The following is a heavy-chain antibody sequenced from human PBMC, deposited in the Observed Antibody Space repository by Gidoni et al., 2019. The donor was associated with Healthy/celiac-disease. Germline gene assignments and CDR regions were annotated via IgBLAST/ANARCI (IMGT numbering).Heavy chain of an antibody. D-gene: IGHD6-13*01. Sequence: EVQLVESGGGLVQPCGSLRLSCAASGSTFRSYRMNWVRQAPGKGLGWVSYISSSSSTIYYADSVKGRFTISRDNAKNSLYLQMNSLRDEDTAVYYCAREERLVQIGYFDLWGRGTLVTVSS. CDR1: GSTFRSYR. V-gene: IGHV3-48*02. CDR3: AREERLVQIGYFDL. J-gene: IGHJ2*01. CDR2: ISSSSSTI.